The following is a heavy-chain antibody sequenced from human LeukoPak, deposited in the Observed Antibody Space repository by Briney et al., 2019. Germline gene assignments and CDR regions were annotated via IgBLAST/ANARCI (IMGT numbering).Heavy chain of an antibody. CDR3: ARSAVPAALYYYYYYMDV. V-gene: IGHV3-30*04. CDR2: RTFDGSNK. J-gene: IGHJ6*03. D-gene: IGHD2-2*01. CDR1: GFTFISYA. Sequence: HPGRSLRLSCAASGFTFISYAMHWVRQAPPKGLERVAVRTFDGSNKYYADSVKGRFTISRDNSTNTLYLQKNSLRAEDTAVYYCARSAVPAALYYYYYYMDVWGKGTTVTVSS.